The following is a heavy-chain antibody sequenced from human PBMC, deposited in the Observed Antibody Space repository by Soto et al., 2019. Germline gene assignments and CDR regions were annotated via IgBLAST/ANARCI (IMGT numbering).Heavy chain of an antibody. CDR2: IHHIGST. V-gene: IGHV4-4*02. CDR3: ARSGDYCFDY. CDR1: SYSISSGHW. D-gene: IGHD1-26*01. Sequence: SETLSLTCAVSSYSISSGHWWSWVRQSPGQGLEWIGEIHHIGSTNYNPSLKSRVTISVDNSRNQFSLKLRSVTAADTAVYYCARSGDYCFDYWGQGTLVTVSS. J-gene: IGHJ4*02.